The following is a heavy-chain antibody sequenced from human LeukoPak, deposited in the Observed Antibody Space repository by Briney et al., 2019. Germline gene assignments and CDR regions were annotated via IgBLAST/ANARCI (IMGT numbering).Heavy chain of an antibody. J-gene: IGHJ4*02. CDR2: IYYSGST. V-gene: IGHV4-31*03. D-gene: IGHD6-19*01. Sequence: KASETLSLTCTVSGGSISSGGYYWSWIRQHPGKGLEWIGYIYYSGSTYYNPSLKSRVTISVDTSKNQFSLKLSSVTAADTAVYYCARGPYSSGWYVDYWGQGTLVTVSS. CDR3: ARGPYSSGWYVDY. CDR1: GGSISSGGYY.